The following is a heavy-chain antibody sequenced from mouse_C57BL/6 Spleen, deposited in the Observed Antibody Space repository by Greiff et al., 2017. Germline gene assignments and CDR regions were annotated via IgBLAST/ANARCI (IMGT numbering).Heavy chain of an antibody. D-gene: IGHD2-3*01. CDR3: ARFYDGYYP. V-gene: IGHV1-42*01. CDR1: GYSFTGYY. Sequence: VQLQQSGPELVKPGASVKISCKASGYSFTGYYMNWVKQSPEKSLEWIGEINPSTGGTTYNQKFKAKATLTVDKSSSTAYMQLKSLTSEDSAVYYCARFYDGYYPWGQGTTLTVSS. J-gene: IGHJ2*01. CDR2: INPSTGGT.